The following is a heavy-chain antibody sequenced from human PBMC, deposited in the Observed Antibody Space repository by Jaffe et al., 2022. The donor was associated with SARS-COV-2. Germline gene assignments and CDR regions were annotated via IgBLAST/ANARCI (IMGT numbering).Heavy chain of an antibody. CDR3: TTVVAARPGGYYFDY. Sequence: EVQLVESGGGLVKPGGSLRLSCAASGFTFSNAWMSWVRQAPGKGLEWVGRIKSKTDGGTTDYAAPVKGRFTISRDDSKNTLYLQMNSLKTEDTAVYYCTTVVAARPGGYYFDYWGQGTLVTVSS. V-gene: IGHV3-15*01. D-gene: IGHD6-6*01. CDR2: IKSKTDGGTT. CDR1: GFTFSNAW. J-gene: IGHJ4*02.